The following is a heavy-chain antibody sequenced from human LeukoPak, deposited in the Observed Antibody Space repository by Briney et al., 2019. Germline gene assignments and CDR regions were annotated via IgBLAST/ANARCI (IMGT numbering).Heavy chain of an antibody. D-gene: IGHD6-13*01. J-gene: IGHJ4*02. V-gene: IGHV3-21*01. CDR1: GFTFSSYS. Sequence: GGSLRLSCAASGFTFSSYSMNWVRQAPGKGLGWVSSISSSSSYIYYADSVKGRFTISRDNAKNSLYLQTNSLRAEDTAVYYCARGGIGAAGTDFDYWGQGTLVTVSS. CDR3: ARGGIGAAGTDFDY. CDR2: ISSSSSYI.